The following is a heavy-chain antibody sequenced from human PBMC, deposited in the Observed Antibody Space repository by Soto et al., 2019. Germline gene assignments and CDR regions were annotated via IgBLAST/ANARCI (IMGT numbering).Heavy chain of an antibody. CDR3: ARELFTMIVVVFVY. J-gene: IGHJ4*02. D-gene: IGHD3-22*01. V-gene: IGHV3-30-3*01. CDR1: GLTFSRYA. CDR2: ISHDGSNK. Sequence: SWRLSCEDSGLTFSRYAVHLLRQAPGKEVEWGAVISHDGSNKYDPDSVKGRFTISRDNSTNALYLQINSPRAEDTAVYYCARELFTMIVVVFVYWGPGT.